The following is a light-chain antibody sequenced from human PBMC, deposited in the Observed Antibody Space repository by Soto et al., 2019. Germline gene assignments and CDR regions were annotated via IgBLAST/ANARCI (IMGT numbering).Light chain of an antibody. CDR2: EVS. CDR3: SSYTSSSAPHVV. V-gene: IGLV2-14*01. Sequence: QSALTQPASVSGSPGQSIAISCTGTGTDVGGYNYVSWYQQHPGKAPKLMIYEVSNRPSGVSNRFSGAKSGNTASLTISGLQAEDEADYYCSSYTSSSAPHVVFGGGTKLTV. CDR1: GTDVGGYNY. J-gene: IGLJ2*01.